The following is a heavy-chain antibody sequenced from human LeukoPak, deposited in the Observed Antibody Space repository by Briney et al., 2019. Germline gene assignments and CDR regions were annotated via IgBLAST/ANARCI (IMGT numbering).Heavy chain of an antibody. J-gene: IGHJ4*02. CDR1: GFTFSSYA. V-gene: IGHV3-23*01. CDR3: AKVNAIVVEPAALFDY. D-gene: IGHD2-2*01. Sequence: PGGSLRLSCAASGFTFSSYAMSWVRQAPGKGLEWVSAISGSGGSTYYADSVKGRFTISRDNSKNTLYLQMNSLRAEDTAVFYCAKVNAIVVEPAALFDYWGQGTLVTVSS. CDR2: ISGSGGST.